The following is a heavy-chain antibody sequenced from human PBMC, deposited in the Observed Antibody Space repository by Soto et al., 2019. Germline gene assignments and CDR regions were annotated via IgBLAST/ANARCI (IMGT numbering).Heavy chain of an antibody. CDR2: IYYSGST. J-gene: IGHJ3*02. CDR3: ARGPGGGSSDDAFDI. CDR1: GDSISISSYY. D-gene: IGHD3-10*01. Sequence: SETLSLTCTVSGDSISISSYYWGWIRHPPGKGLEWIGSIYYSGSTDYNPSLKSRVTMNTSKNQFSLKLSSVTAADTAMYYCARGPGGGSSDDAFDIWGHGTMVTVSS. V-gene: IGHV4-39*01.